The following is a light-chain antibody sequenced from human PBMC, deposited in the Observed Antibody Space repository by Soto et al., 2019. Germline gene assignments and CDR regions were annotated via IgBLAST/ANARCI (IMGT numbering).Light chain of an antibody. Sequence: QSALTQPASVSGSPGQSITISCTGTSSDVGGYNYVSWYQQHPGKAPKLMIYEVSNRPSGVSNRFSGSKSGNTASLTISGLQAEDEADYYCSSYTSSSTVVXXGGTKLTVL. CDR1: SSDVGGYNY. CDR2: EVS. CDR3: SSYTSSSTVV. J-gene: IGLJ2*01. V-gene: IGLV2-14*01.